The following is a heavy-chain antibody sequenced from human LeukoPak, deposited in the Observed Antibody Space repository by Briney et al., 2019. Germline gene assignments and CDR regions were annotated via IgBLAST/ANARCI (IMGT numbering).Heavy chain of an antibody. D-gene: IGHD2-15*01. V-gene: IGHV4-59*02. Sequence: PSETLSLTCVVSGGSVSGYYWGWLRQPPGRGLEWIGYVYYSGSTNYNPSFKSRITISVDTSRNQFSLQLSSVTAADTAVYYCAKVGSSHSPLYYFDYWGQGTLVTVSS. CDR3: AKVGSSHSPLYYFDY. CDR2: VYYSGST. CDR1: GGSVSGYY. J-gene: IGHJ4*02.